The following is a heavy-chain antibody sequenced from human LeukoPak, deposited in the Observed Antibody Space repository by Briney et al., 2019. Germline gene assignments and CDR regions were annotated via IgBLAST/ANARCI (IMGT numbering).Heavy chain of an antibody. D-gene: IGHD3-22*01. CDR3: ARDYRYDGSAYYCAWSAY. CDR2: ISAYNGNT. J-gene: IGHJ4*02. V-gene: IGHV1-18*01. CDR1: GYTFTSYG. Sequence: GASVKVSFKASGYTFTSYGISWVRQAPGQGLEWMGWISAYNGNTKYAQKVQGRVTMTTDTSTTTAYMELRSLRSDDTAVYYCARDYRYDGSAYYCAWSAYWGQGPLLTVSS.